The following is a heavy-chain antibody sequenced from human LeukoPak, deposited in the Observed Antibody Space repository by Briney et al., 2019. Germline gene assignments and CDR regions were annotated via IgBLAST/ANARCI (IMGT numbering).Heavy chain of an antibody. D-gene: IGHD3-3*02. CDR2: IYYSGDS. V-gene: IGHV4-59*08. Sequence: PSETLSLTCSVSGGSTSGFYWSWIRQPPGKGLEWIGYIYYSGDSNSNPSLKSRVTMSLDTSKNQFSLRLSSVTAADTAVYYCARGYSDFWSGYGYFDYWGQGTLVTVSS. CDR1: GGSTSGFY. J-gene: IGHJ4*02. CDR3: ARGYSDFWSGYGYFDY.